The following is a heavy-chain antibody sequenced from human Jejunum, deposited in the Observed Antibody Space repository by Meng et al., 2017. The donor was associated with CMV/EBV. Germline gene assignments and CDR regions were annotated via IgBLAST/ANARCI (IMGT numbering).Heavy chain of an antibody. V-gene: IGHV3-21*01. CDR3: ARAIDYGDPNWFDP. CDR2: ISGSSTYI. CDR1: GFTFTSYS. J-gene: IGHJ5*02. D-gene: IGHD4-17*01. Sequence: GFTFTSYSITWVRQAPGKGLEWLSYISGSSTYIYHADSVKGRFTISRDNAKNSVYLQMNSLRAEDTAVYYCARAIDYGDPNWFDPWGQGTLVTVSS.